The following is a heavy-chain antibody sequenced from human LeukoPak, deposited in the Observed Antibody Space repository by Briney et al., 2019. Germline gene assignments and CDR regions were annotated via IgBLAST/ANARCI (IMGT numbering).Heavy chain of an antibody. CDR1: GFSLSTSGVG. D-gene: IGHD3-10*01. V-gene: IGHV2-5*01. Sequence: ESGPTLVNPTQTLTLTCTFSGFSLSTSGVGVGWIRQPPGKALEWLALIYWNDDKRYSPSLKSRLTITKDTSKNQVVLTMTSMDPVDTAAYYCAHGRTDLMVRGVYAFDIWGQGTMVTVSS. J-gene: IGHJ3*02. CDR2: IYWNDDK. CDR3: AHGRTDLMVRGVYAFDI.